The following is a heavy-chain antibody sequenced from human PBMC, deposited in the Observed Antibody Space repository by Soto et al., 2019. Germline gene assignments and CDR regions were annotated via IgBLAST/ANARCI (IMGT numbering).Heavy chain of an antibody. CDR1: GGSFSGYY. V-gene: IGHV4-34*01. CDR3: ARGGMYYDILTGYGPPYYFDY. Sequence: SETLSLTCAVYGGSFSGYYWSWIRQPPGKGLEWIGEINHSGSTNYNPSLKSRVTISVDTSKNQFSLKLSSVTAADTAVYYCARGGMYYDILTGYGPPYYFDYWGQGTLVTVSS. D-gene: IGHD3-9*01. J-gene: IGHJ4*02. CDR2: INHSGST.